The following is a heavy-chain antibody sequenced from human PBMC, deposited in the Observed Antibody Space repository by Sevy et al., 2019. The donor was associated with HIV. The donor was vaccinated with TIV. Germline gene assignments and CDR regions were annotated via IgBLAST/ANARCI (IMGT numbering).Heavy chain of an antibody. V-gene: IGHV3-53*01. CDR1: GFTVSSNY. J-gene: IGHJ6*02. CDR3: ARDGGQLFHGMDV. CDR2: IYSGGNT. Sequence: GESLKISCAASGFTVSSNYMSWVRQAPGKGLEWVSVIYSGGNTYYADSVKGRFTISRDNSKNTLYLQMNTLRAEDTAMYYCARDGGQLFHGMDVWGQGTTVTVSS. D-gene: IGHD1-1*01.